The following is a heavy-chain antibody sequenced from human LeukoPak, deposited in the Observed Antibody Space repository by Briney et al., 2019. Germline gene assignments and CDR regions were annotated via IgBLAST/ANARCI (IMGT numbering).Heavy chain of an antibody. CDR1: GYTFTSYG. CDR2: ISAYNGNT. J-gene: IGHJ4*02. Sequence: ASVKVSCKASGYTFTSYGISWVRQAPGQGLEWMGWISAYNGNTNFAQKLQGRVTMTTDTSTSTAYMDLMSLRSDDTAVYYCARDQAATNTQVRFCLDWGQGTLVTVSS. V-gene: IGHV1-18*01. CDR3: ARDQAATNTQVRFCLD. D-gene: IGHD3-9*01.